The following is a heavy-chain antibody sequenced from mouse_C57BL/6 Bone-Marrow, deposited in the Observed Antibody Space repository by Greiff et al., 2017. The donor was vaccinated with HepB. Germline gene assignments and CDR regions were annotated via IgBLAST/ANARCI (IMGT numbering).Heavy chain of an antibody. CDR1: GYTFTDYN. J-gene: IGHJ4*01. V-gene: IGHV1-18*01. CDR2: INPNNGGT. D-gene: IGHD1-1*01. CDR3: ARYYYGSSDHYYAMDY. Sequence: VQLQQSGPELVKPGASVKIPCKASGYTFTDYNMDWVKQSHGKSLEWIGDINPNNGGTIYNQKFKGKATLTVDKSSSTAYMELRSLTSEDTAVYYCARYYYGSSDHYYAMDYWGQGTSVTVSS.